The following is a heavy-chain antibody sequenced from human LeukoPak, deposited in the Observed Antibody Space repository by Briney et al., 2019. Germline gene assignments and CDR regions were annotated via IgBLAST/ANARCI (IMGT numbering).Heavy chain of an antibody. Sequence: SETLSLTCAVYGGSFSGYYWSWIRQPPGKGLEWIGEINHSGSTNYNPSLKSRVTISVDTSKNQFSLKLSSVTAADTAVYYCASVGPLAARQGSPMDVWGQGTTVTVSS. CDR2: INHSGST. CDR3: ASVGPLAARQGSPMDV. J-gene: IGHJ6*02. CDR1: GGSFSGYY. D-gene: IGHD6-6*01. V-gene: IGHV4-34*01.